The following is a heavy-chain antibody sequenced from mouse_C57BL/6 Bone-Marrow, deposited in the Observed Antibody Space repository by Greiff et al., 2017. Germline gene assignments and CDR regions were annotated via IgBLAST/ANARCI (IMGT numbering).Heavy chain of an antibody. CDR2: INPYNGGT. CDR3: ARFGKGDYFDY. CDR1: GYTFTDYY. J-gene: IGHJ2*01. Sequence: DVKLQESGPVLVKPGASVKMSCKASGYTFTDYYMNWVKQSHGKSLEWIGVINPYNGGTSYNQKFKGKATLTVDKSSSTAYMELNSLTSEDSAVYYCARFGKGDYFDYWGQGTTLTVSS. D-gene: IGHD4-1*01. V-gene: IGHV1-19*01.